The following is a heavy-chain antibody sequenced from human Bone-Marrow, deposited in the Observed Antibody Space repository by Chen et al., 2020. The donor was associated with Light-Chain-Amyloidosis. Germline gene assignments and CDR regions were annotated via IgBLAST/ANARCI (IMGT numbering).Heavy chain of an antibody. Sequence: DVQLVESGGGRVQQGGSLGLSWEGSGLTASTNSMAWVRQVPGKGLQWVALFYGSRITFYAGLVKGRFTVSRDEPRNTLFLQMDSLRVDDTAVYYCAKTEGYDFWRNGMDVWGQGTTVIVS. CDR3: AKTEGYDFWRNGMDV. J-gene: IGHJ6*02. CDR1: GLTASTNS. CDR2: FYGSRIT. D-gene: IGHD3-3*01. V-gene: IGHV3-53*01.